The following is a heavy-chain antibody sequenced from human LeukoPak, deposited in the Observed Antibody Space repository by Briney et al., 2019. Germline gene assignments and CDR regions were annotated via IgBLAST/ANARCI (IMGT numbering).Heavy chain of an antibody. CDR2: ISGNGANT. J-gene: IGHJ4*02. D-gene: IGHD3-10*01. CDR3: AKVRSWAIWFGLDY. Sequence: PGGSLRLSCAGSGFSFGSHAMTWVRQAPGKGLEWVSAISGNGANTYYGDSVKGRFTISRDNSKNTLFLQMTSLRVEDTAIYYCAKVRSWAIWFGLDYWGQGTVITVSS. CDR1: GFSFGSHA. V-gene: IGHV3-23*01.